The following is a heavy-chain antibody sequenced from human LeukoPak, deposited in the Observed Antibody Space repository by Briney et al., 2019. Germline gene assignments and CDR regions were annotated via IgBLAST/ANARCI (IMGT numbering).Heavy chain of an antibody. D-gene: IGHD3-10*01. CDR1: GYTFTGFY. CDR2: INPNSGGT. Sequence: PGASVKVSCKASGYTFTGFYIHWVRQAPGQGLEWMGWINPNSGGTNYAQKFQGRVTMTRDTSISTAYMELRSLRSDDTAVYYCARDTPLRSMVRGSDDAFDIWGQGTMVTVSS. CDR3: ARDTPLRSMVRGSDDAFDI. J-gene: IGHJ3*02. V-gene: IGHV1-2*02.